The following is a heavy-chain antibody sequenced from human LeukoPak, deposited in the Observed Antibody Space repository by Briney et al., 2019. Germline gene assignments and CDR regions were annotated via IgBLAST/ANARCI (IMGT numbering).Heavy chain of an antibody. J-gene: IGHJ4*02. V-gene: IGHV3-74*01. CDR1: GFTFNSYW. CDR2: INSDGSST. D-gene: IGHD3-3*01. Sequence: PGGSLRLSCAASGFTFNSYWMHWVRQAPGKGLVLVSRINSDGSSTTYADSVKGRFTISRDNAKNTLYLQMNSLRADDTAVYYCARVEPIRLLVDYWGQGTLVTVSS. CDR3: ARVEPIRLLVDY.